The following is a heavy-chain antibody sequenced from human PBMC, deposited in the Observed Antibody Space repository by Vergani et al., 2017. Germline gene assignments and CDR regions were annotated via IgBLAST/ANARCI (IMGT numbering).Heavy chain of an antibody. V-gene: IGHV4-61*02. D-gene: IGHD2-21*01. Sequence: QVQMQESGPGLVKPSQTLSLTCTVSGGSISRGSSYWSWIRQPAGKGLEWIVRMYTSGHTIYNPSLESRVTMSVDTSKNQFSLQLSSVTAADTAVYYCARASHCINCYSEGPNGPGYYYMDVWGKGTTVTVSS. J-gene: IGHJ6*03. CDR1: GGSISRGSSY. CDR2: MYTSGHT. CDR3: ARASHCINCYSEGPNGPGYYYMDV.